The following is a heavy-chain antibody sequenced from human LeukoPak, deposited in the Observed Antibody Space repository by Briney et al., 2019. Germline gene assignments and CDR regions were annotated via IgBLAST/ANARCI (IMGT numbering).Heavy chain of an antibody. Sequence: GESLRLSCAASGFTFDDYAMHWVRQAPGKGLEWVSGISWNSGSIGYADSVKGRFTISRGNAKNSLYLQMNSLRAEDTAVYYCARVRGSGGDYWGQGTLVTVSS. CDR2: ISWNSGSI. D-gene: IGHD3-16*01. CDR3: ARVRGSGGDY. J-gene: IGHJ4*02. CDR1: GFTFDDYA. V-gene: IGHV3-9*01.